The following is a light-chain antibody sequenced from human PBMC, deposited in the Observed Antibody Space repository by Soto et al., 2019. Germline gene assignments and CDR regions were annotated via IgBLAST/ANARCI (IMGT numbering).Light chain of an antibody. CDR3: QQYNDWPRT. V-gene: IGKV3-15*01. J-gene: IGKJ1*01. CDR2: GAS. CDR1: QSVSTN. Sequence: EIVMTQSPATVSVSPGERATLSCRASQSVSTNLGWYQQKPGQAPRLLIYGASTRATGIPARFSGSGSGTEFTLTISSQQSEDFAVYYCQQYNDWPRTFGQGTKVDIK.